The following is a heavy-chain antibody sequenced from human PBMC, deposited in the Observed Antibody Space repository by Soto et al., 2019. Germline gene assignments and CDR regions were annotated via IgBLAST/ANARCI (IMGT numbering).Heavy chain of an antibody. J-gene: IGHJ4*02. CDR2: IYYSGST. CDR3: VGPAPRNQYSYGYS. D-gene: IGHD5-18*01. CDR1: GGSISSSSYY. V-gene: IGHV4-39*01. Sequence: KPSETLSLTCTVSGGSISSSSYYWGWIRQPPGKGLEWIGSIYYSGSTYYNPSLKSRVTISVDTSKNQFSLKLSSVTAADTAVYYCVGPAPRNQYSYGYSWGQGTLVTVSS.